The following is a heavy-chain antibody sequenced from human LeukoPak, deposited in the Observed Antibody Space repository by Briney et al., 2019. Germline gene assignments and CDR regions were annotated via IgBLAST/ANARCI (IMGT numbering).Heavy chain of an antibody. V-gene: IGHV4-30-4*01. J-gene: IGHJ4*02. CDR1: GGSISSGDYY. Sequence: SETLSLTCTVSGGSISSGDYYWSWIRQPPGKGLEWIGYIYYSGSTYYNPSLKSRVTMSVDTSKNQFSLELSSVTAADTAVYYSARELTYADYWGQGTLVTVSS. D-gene: IGHD4/OR15-4a*01. CDR2: IYYSGST. CDR3: ARELTYADY.